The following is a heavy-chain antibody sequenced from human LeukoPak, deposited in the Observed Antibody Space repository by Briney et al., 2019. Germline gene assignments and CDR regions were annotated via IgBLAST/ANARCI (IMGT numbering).Heavy chain of an antibody. Sequence: ASVKVSCKASGYTFTGYYMHWVRQAPGQGLEWMGWINPNSGGTNYAQKFQGWVTMTRDTSISTAYMELSRLRSDDTAVYYCAREGLGGTDAFDIWGQGTMVTVSS. D-gene: IGHD1-14*01. CDR3: AREGLGGTDAFDI. V-gene: IGHV1-2*04. CDR2: INPNSGGT. J-gene: IGHJ3*02. CDR1: GYTFTGYY.